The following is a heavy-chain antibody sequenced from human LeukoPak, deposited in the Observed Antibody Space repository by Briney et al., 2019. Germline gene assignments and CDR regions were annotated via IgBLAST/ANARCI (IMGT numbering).Heavy chain of an antibody. D-gene: IGHD2-2*01. CDR3: ASVGYCSSTSCYFIFDY. CDR2: INPSGGST. Sequence: ASVKVSCKASGYTFTSYYMHWVRQAPGQGLEWMGIINPSGGSTSYAQKFQGRVTMTRDTSTSTVYMELSSLRSEDTAVYYCASVGYCSSTSCYFIFDYWGQGTLVTVPS. J-gene: IGHJ4*02. V-gene: IGHV1-46*01. CDR1: GYTFTSYY.